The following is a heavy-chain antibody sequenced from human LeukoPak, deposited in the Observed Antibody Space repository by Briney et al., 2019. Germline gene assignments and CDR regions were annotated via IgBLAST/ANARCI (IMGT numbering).Heavy chain of an antibody. CDR3: AREGKGIAFDY. J-gene: IGHJ4*02. CDR2: ITSSGSTM. V-gene: IGHV3-48*03. CDR1: GFTFSSYE. D-gene: IGHD6-13*01. Sequence: GGSLRLSCAASGFTFSSYEMNWVRQAPGKGLAWVSYITSSGSTMKYADSVKGRFTISRDSAKNSLYLQMNSLRAEDTAVYYCAREGKGIAFDYWGQGTLVTVSS.